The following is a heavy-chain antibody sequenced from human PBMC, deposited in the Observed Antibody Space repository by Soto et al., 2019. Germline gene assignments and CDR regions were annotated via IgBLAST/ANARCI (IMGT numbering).Heavy chain of an antibody. CDR3: ARDGGRRGGGYFDL. J-gene: IGHJ2*01. D-gene: IGHD3-16*01. CDR2: ISSSSSYI. V-gene: IGHV3-21*01. CDR1: GFTFSSYG. Sequence: EVQLVESGGGLVKPGGSLRLSCAASGFTFSSYGMNWVRQAPGKGLEWVSSISSSSSYIYYADSVKGRFTISRDNAKNSLCLEMNSLRAEDTAVYYCARDGGRRGGGYFDLWGRGTLVTVSS.